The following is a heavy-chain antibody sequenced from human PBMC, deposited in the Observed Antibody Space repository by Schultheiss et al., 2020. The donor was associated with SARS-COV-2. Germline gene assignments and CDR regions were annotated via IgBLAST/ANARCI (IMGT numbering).Heavy chain of an antibody. CDR3: ARVNYYDSSGYYYFDS. CDR2: INHSGRT. D-gene: IGHD3-22*01. CDR1: GGSFSGYY. Sequence: GSLRLSCAVYGGSFSGYYWSWIRQPPGKGLEWIGEINHSGRTNYNPSLKSRVTISVDTSKNQFSLKLSSVTAADTAVYYCARVNYYDSSGYYYFDSWGQGTLVTVSS. V-gene: IGHV4-34*01. J-gene: IGHJ4*02.